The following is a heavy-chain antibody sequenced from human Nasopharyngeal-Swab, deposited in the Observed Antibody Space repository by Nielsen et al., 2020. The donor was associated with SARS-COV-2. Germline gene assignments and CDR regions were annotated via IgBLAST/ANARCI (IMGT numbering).Heavy chain of an antibody. J-gene: IGHJ4*02. V-gene: IGHV4-34*01. Sequence: SETLSLTCAVYGGSFRGYYWSWIRQPPGKGLEWIGEINHSGSNNYNPSLKSRVTISVDTSKNQFSLKLSSVTAADTAVYYCARGRVGAKDYWGQGTLVTVSS. CDR2: INHSGSN. D-gene: IGHD1-26*01. CDR1: GGSFRGYY. CDR3: ARGRVGAKDY.